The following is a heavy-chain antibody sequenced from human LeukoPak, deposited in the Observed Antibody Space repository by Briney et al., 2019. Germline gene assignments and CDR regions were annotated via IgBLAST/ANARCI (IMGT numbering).Heavy chain of an antibody. CDR1: GFTFSSYA. D-gene: IGHD6-19*01. Sequence: GGSLRLSCAASGFTFSSYAMSWVRQAPGKGLEWVSAISGSGGSTYYADSVKGRFTISRDNSKNTLYLQMNSLRAEDTAVYYCARGRNDFIAVAGISHYFDYWGQGTLVTVSS. CDR3: ARGRNDFIAVAGISHYFDY. V-gene: IGHV3-23*01. CDR2: ISGSGGST. J-gene: IGHJ4*02.